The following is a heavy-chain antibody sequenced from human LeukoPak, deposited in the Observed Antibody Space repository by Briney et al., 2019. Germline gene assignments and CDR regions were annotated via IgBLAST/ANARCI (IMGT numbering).Heavy chain of an antibody. V-gene: IGHV3-23*01. CDR1: GFTFSSYT. CDR3: AKSSSSSWDPWNY. Sequence: GGSLRLSCAAPGFTFSSYTMSWVRQAPGKGLEWVSAISGTGGSTYYADSVKGRFTVSRDNSKSTLYLHVNSLRAEDTAVYYCAKSSSSSWDPWNYWGQGTLVTVSS. CDR2: ISGTGGST. J-gene: IGHJ4*02. D-gene: IGHD6-13*01.